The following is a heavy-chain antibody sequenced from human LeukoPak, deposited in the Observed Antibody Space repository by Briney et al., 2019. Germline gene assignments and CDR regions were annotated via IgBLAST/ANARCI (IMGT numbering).Heavy chain of an antibody. J-gene: IGHJ4*02. V-gene: IGHV3-21*01. CDR3: ATQITTTFDY. Sequence: KTGGYLRLSCAASGFTFSSYSMNWVRQAPGKGLEWVSSISSSSSYIYYADSVKGRFTISRDNAKNSLYLQMNSLRAEDTAVYYCATQITTTFDYWGQGTLVTVSS. D-gene: IGHD3-3*01. CDR2: ISSSSSYI. CDR1: GFTFSSYS.